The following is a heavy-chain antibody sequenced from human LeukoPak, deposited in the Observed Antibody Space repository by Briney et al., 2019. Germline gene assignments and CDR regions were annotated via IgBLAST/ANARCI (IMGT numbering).Heavy chain of an antibody. CDR2: ISAYNGNT. D-gene: IGHD1-26*01. J-gene: IGHJ6*03. CDR1: GYTFTSYG. Sequence: ASVKVSCKASGYTFTSYGISWVRQAPGQGLEWMGWISAYNGNTNYAQKLQGRVTMTTDTSTSTACMELRSLRSDDTAVYYCARARRELLDGPYYMDVWGKGTTVTISS. CDR3: ARARRELLDGPYYMDV. V-gene: IGHV1-18*01.